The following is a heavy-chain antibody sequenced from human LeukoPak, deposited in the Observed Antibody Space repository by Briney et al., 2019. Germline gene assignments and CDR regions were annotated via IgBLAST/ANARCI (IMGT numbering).Heavy chain of an antibody. J-gene: IGHJ4*02. CDR2: IWYDGSNE. Sequence: PGRSLRLSCAASGFTFSSYGMHWVRQAPGKGLEWVAVIWYDGSNEYYADSVKGRFTISRDNSKNTLYLQMNSLRAEDTAVYYCARDLDLVIDYWGQGTLVTVSS. D-gene: IGHD5-12*01. V-gene: IGHV3-33*01. CDR3: ARDLDLVIDY. CDR1: GFTFSSYG.